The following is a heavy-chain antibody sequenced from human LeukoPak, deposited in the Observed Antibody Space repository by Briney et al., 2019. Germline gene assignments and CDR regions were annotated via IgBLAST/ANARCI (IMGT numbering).Heavy chain of an antibody. CDR1: GFTFSSYG. CDR3: AKDRSVLRYFDWTNDAFDI. CDR2: ISYDGSNE. Sequence: GGSLRLSCAASGFTFSSYGMNWVRQAPGKGLEGVALISYDGSNEYYADSVKGRFTISRDNSKNTLYLQMNSLRVEDTAIYDCAKDRSVLRYFDWTNDAFDIWGQGTMVIVSS. J-gene: IGHJ3*02. V-gene: IGHV3-30*18. D-gene: IGHD3-9*01.